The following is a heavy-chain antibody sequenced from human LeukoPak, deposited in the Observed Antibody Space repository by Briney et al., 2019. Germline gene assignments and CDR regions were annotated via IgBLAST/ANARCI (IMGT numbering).Heavy chain of an antibody. CDR2: ISGSGGST. D-gene: IGHD5-12*01. V-gene: IGHV3-23*01. J-gene: IGHJ6*02. CDR1: GFTFSNYA. Sequence: GGSLRLSCAASGFTFSNYATSWVRQAPGKGLEWVSAISGSGGSTYYADSVKGRFTISRDNSKNTLYLQMNSLRAEDTAVYYCARDGGYSGYDSYYYYYGMDVWGQGTTVTVSS. CDR3: ARDGGYSGYDSYYYYYGMDV.